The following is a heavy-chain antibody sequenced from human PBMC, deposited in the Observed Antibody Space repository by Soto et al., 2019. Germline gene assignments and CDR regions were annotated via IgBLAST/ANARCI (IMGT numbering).Heavy chain of an antibody. J-gene: IGHJ4*02. CDR3: AKEGYSSGWYYFDY. Sequence: ESGGGVVQPGRSLRLSCAASGFTFSSYGMHWVRQAPGKGLEWVAVISYDESNKYYADSVKGRFTISRDNSKNTLYLQMNSLRAEDTAVYYCAKEGYSSGWYYFDYWGQGTLVTVSS. D-gene: IGHD6-19*01. CDR1: GFTFSSYG. CDR2: ISYDESNK. V-gene: IGHV3-30*18.